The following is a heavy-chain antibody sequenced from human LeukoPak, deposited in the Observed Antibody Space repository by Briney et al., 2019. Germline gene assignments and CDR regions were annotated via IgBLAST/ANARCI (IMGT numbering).Heavy chain of an antibody. CDR3: AKQTITMVRGVVGEGLDY. V-gene: IGHV3-33*06. CDR2: IWYDGSNK. D-gene: IGHD3-10*01. Sequence: GGSLRLSCAASGFTFSSYGMHWVRQAPGKGQEWVAVIWYDGSNKYYADSVKGRFTISRDNSKNTLYLQMNSLRAEDTAVYYCAKQTITMVRGVVGEGLDYWGQGTLVTVSS. J-gene: IGHJ4*02. CDR1: GFTFSSYG.